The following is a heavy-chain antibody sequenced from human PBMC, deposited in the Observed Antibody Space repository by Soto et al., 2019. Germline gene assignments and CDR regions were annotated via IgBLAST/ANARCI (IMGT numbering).Heavy chain of an antibody. J-gene: IGHJ4*02. D-gene: IGHD3-22*01. V-gene: IGHV4-30-2*01. CDR3: ARGDSSGYYPNFDY. CDR1: GGPISSGGYS. Sequence: SETLSLTCAVSGGPISSGGYSWSWIRQPPGKGLEWIGYIYHSGSTYYNPSLKSRVTISVDRSKNQFSLKLSSVTAADTAVYYCARGDSSGYYPNFDYWGQGTLVTVSS. CDR2: IYHSGST.